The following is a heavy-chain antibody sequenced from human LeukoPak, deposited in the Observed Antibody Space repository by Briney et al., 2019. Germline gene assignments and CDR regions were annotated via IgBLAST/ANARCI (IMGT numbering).Heavy chain of an antibody. J-gene: IGHJ4*02. Sequence: GGSLRLSCAASGFTFSNAWMSWVRQAPGKGLEWVGRIKSKTDGGTTDYAAPVKGRFTISRDDSKNTLYLQMNSLKTEDTAVYYCTTDPTQTPSVDYWGQGTLVTVSS. CDR3: TTDPTQTPSVDY. CDR2: IKSKTDGGTT. D-gene: IGHD4-23*01. CDR1: GFTFSNAW. V-gene: IGHV3-15*01.